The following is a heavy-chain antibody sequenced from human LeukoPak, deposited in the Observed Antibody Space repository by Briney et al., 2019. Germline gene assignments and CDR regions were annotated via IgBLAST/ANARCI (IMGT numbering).Heavy chain of an antibody. CDR3: ASESAGYRGYYFDY. CDR1: GGSISSGDYY. Sequence: SETLPLTCTVSGGSISSGDYYWSWIRQPPGKGLEWIGYIYYSGSTYYNPSLKSRVTISVDTSKNQFSLKLSSVTAADTAVYYCASESAGYRGYYFDYWGQGTLVTVSS. V-gene: IGHV4-30-4*08. J-gene: IGHJ4*02. D-gene: IGHD4-23*01. CDR2: IYYSGST.